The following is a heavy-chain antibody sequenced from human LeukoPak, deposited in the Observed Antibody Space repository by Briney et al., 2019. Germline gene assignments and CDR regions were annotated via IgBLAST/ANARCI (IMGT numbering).Heavy chain of an antibody. V-gene: IGHV4-34*01. CDR3: ARRQLRGAFDY. J-gene: IGHJ4*02. Sequence: SETLSLTCAVYGGSFSGYYWSWIRQPPGKGLEWIGEINHSGSTNYNPSLKRRGTISVDTSKNQFSLKLSSVTAADTAVYYCARRQLRGAFDYWGQGTLVTVSS. CDR1: GGSFSGYY. CDR2: INHSGST. D-gene: IGHD1-1*01.